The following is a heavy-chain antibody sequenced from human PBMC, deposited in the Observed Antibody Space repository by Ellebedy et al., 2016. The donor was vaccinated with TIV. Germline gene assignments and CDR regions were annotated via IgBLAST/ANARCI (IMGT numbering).Heavy chain of an antibody. V-gene: IGHV1-24*01. CDR2: FDPEDGET. CDR3: AIRQPRITMVRGVIMGDWFDP. Sequence: ASVKVSXKVSRYTLTELSMHWVRQAPGKGLEWMGGFDPEDGETIYAQKFQGRVTMTEDTSTDTAYMELSSLRSEDTAVYYCAIRQPRITMVRGVIMGDWFDPWGQGTLVTVSS. D-gene: IGHD3-10*01. CDR1: RYTLTELS. J-gene: IGHJ5*02.